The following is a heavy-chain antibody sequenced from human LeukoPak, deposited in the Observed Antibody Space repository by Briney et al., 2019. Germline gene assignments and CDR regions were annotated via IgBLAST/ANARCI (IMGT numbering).Heavy chain of an antibody. CDR1: GGSISSSSYY. D-gene: IGHD3-10*01. CDR3: ARVDSWGSGSHDY. CDR2: IYYSGST. Sequence: PSETLSLTCTVSGGSISSSSYYWGWLRQPPGKGLEWIGSIYYSGSTYYNPSLKSRVTISVDTSKNQFSLKLTSVTAADTAVYCCARVDSWGSGSHDYWGQGTLVTVSS. J-gene: IGHJ4*02. V-gene: IGHV4-39*01.